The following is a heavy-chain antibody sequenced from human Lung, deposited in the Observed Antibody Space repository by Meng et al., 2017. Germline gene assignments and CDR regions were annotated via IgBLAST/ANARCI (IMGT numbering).Heavy chain of an antibody. CDR1: GVTFSNAY. CDR3: SCHIDY. Sequence: GVCLVTIGEYIRRSSVRSGVTFSNAYMTVVRQVPGKRLGWVCRIKSKSDGETIDYAAPVKVRFTISRYDSKNTVYLQMNSLKTENNAVYYCSCHIDYWGQGTLVTVSS. CDR2: IKSKSDGETI. V-gene: IGHV3-15*01. J-gene: IGHJ4*02.